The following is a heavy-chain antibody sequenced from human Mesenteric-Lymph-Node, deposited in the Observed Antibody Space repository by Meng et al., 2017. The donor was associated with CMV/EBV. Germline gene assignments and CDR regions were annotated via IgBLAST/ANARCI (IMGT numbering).Heavy chain of an antibody. J-gene: IGHJ4*02. V-gene: IGHV6-1*01. CDR1: GDRVSSNSAA. D-gene: IGHD3-16*01. CDR2: KYYRSKWYS. Sequence: CAISGDRVSSNSAAWNWIRQSPSGGLEWLGRKYYRSKWYSEYAMSVKSRITINPDTSKNQFSLQLNSLTADDTAVYYCARSAGDLDYWGQGTLVTVSS. CDR3: ARSAGDLDY.